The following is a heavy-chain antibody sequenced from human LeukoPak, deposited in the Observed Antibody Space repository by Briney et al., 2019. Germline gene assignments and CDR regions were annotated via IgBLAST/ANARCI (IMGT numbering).Heavy chain of an antibody. CDR1: GYTFTSYG. D-gene: IGHD1-1*01. CDR3: ARGTSYNWNDNTYYYYGMDV. CDR2: INAYNGNT. Sequence: ASVKVSCKASGYTFTSYGISWVRQAPGQGLEWMGWINAYNGNTNYAQKLQGRVTMTTDTSTSTAYMELRSLRSDDTAVYYCARGTSYNWNDNTYYYYGMDVWGQGTTVTVSS. J-gene: IGHJ6*02. V-gene: IGHV1-18*01.